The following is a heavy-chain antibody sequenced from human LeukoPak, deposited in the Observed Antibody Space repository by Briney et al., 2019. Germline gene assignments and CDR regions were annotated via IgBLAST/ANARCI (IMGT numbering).Heavy chain of an antibody. CDR1: GYSVSSSYY. V-gene: IGHV4-38-2*02. J-gene: IGHJ5*02. D-gene: IGHD6-13*01. CDR3: ARDENNPRIAAAGDP. Sequence: SGTLSLTCTVSGYSVSSSYYWGWIRPPPGKGLEWIGSIYYSGSTYYNPSLKSRVTISVDTSKNQFSLKLSSVTAADTAVYYCARDENNPRIAAAGDPWGQGTLVTVSS. CDR2: IYYSGST.